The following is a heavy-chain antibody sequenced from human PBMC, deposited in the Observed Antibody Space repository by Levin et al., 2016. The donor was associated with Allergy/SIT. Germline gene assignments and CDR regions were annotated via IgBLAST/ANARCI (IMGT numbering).Heavy chain of an antibody. CDR1: GFTFSSYS. D-gene: IGHD6-19*01. CDR3: ARDQAVAGTVYPGFDY. CDR2: ISSSSSYI. V-gene: IGHV3-21*01. J-gene: IGHJ4*02. Sequence: GGSLRLSCAASGFTFSSYSMNWVRQAPGKGLEWVSSISSSSSYIYYADSVKGRFTISRDNAKNSLYLQMNSLRAEDTAVYYCARDQAVAGTVYPGFDYWGQGTLVTVSS.